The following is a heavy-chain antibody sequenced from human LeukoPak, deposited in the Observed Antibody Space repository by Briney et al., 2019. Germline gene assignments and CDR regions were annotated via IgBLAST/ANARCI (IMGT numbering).Heavy chain of an antibody. CDR2: IKKDETEI. D-gene: IGHD1-26*01. Sequence: SGGSLRLSCTASGFSFRNTWMSWVRQAPGKGLEWVANIKKDETEIYYADSVKGRFTISRDNAKRSLYLQMNVLRAADTAVYYCATLNWDDGEVSGFDHRGRGIMVTVSS. CDR3: ATLNWDDGEVSGFDH. V-gene: IGHV3-7*01. CDR1: GFSFRNTW. J-gene: IGHJ5*02.